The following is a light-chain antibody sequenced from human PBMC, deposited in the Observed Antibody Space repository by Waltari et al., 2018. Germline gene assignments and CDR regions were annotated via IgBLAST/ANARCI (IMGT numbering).Light chain of an antibody. CDR2: EVS. CDR1: QSLLHRGGKTY. CDR3: MQGIHLRT. Sequence: DLVITQTPLSLSVTPGQSASIPFTSSQSLLHRGGKTYLYWYLEKPGESPQLLIYEVSSRFSGVPDSCSGRGAGTDFTLKISRVEAEDVGVYYCMQGIHLRTFGGGTKVEIK. J-gene: IGKJ4*01. V-gene: IGKV2-29*03.